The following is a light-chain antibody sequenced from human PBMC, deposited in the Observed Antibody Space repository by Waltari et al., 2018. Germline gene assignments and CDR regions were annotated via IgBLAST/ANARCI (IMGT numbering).Light chain of an antibody. CDR3: QQYNSYSHF. CDR2: GAS. Sequence: DIQLTQSPPSLSASVGDRVTITCRASQRISMFLNWYQQKPGKAPNLLIYGASSLQRGVPSRFSGSGSGTEFTLTISSLQPDDFATYYCQQYNSYSHFFGQGTKLEIK. V-gene: IGKV1-5*01. CDR1: QRISMF. J-gene: IGKJ2*01.